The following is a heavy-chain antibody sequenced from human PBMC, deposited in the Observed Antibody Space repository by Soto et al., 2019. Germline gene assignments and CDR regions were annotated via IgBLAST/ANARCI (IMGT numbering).Heavy chain of an antibody. J-gene: IGHJ6*02. CDR3: ARVGYCSSTSCYYYYYYGMDV. Sequence: ASVGVSCKXSGYTFTGYYMHWVRQAPGQGLEWMGWINPNSGGTNYAQKFQGRVTMTRDTSISTAYMELSRLRSDDTAVYYCARVGYCSSTSCYYYYYYGMDVWGQGTTVTVSS. V-gene: IGHV1-2*02. CDR2: INPNSGGT. D-gene: IGHD2-2*01. CDR1: GYTFTGYY.